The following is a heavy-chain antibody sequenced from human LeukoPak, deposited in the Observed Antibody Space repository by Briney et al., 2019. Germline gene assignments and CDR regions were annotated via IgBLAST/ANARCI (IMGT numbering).Heavy chain of an antibody. CDR3: ATSPFITMVRGVIPEDYHMDV. V-gene: IGHV1-3*04. D-gene: IGHD3-10*01. J-gene: IGHJ6*03. CDR2: INTANGNT. CDR1: GYTFTSYN. Sequence: ASVKVSCKTSGYTFTSYNFHWVRQAPGQSFEWMGWINTANGNTQYSRKFQGRVTMTRDTSISTAYMELSRLRSDDTAVYYCATSPFITMVRGVIPEDYHMDVWGKGTTVTISS.